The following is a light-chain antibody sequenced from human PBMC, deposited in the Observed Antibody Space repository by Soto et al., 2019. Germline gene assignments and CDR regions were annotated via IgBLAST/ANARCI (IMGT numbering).Light chain of an antibody. V-gene: IGKV1-33*01. CDR2: DAS. Sequence: DIQMTQSPSSLSASVGDRVTITCQASQAISYYLNWYQQKPGKAPKLLIYDASNMETGVPSRLSRSGSGTDFTLTISRLQPEDLASYYCQQYNNPPLTFGQGTRLEIK. CDR3: QQYNNPPLT. CDR1: QAISYY. J-gene: IGKJ5*01.